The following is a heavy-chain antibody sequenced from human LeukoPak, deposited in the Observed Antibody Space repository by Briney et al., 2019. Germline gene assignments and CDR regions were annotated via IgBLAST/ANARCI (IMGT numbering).Heavy chain of an antibody. V-gene: IGHV4-59*02. J-gene: IGHJ4*02. CDR2: VYYSGIT. CDR1: GDSVTSFY. D-gene: IGHD1-26*01. Sequence: SETLSLTCTVSGDSVTSFYWSWIRQPPEKGLEWIGSVYYSGITNYNPSLKSRVTMSVDTSKKQFSLDLNSVTAADTAVYYCASTGSGSTDFWGQGTLVTVSS. CDR3: ASTGSGSTDF.